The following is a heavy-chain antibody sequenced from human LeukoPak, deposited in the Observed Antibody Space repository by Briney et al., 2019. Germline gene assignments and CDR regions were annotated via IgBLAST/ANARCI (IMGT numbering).Heavy chain of an antibody. Sequence: SETLSLTCTVPGGSISSYYWSWIRQPPGKGLEWIGYIYYSGSTNYNPSLKSRVTISVDTSKNQFSLKLSSVTAADTAVYHCARVAAGLDYWGQGTLVTVSS. D-gene: IGHD6-13*01. CDR3: ARVAAGLDY. J-gene: IGHJ4*02. V-gene: IGHV4-59*01. CDR2: IYYSGST. CDR1: GGSISSYY.